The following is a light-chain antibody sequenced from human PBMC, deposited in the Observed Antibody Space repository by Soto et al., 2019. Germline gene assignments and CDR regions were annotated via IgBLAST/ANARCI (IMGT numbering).Light chain of an antibody. CDR3: CSSPDGGSFV. Sequence: QSALTQPASVSGSPEESITISCTGTSSDFGYHNLVSWYQQLPGEAPKLLIYEGSKRLSGVSNRFSGSKSGNTASLTISGLQAEDEADYYCCSSPDGGSFVFGTGTKVTVL. J-gene: IGLJ1*01. V-gene: IGLV2-23*01. CDR2: EGS. CDR1: SSDFGYHNL.